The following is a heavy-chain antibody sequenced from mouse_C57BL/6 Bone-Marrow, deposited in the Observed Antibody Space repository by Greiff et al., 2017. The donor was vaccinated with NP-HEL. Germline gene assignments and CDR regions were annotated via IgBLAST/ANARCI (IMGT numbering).Heavy chain of an antibody. CDR1: GYTFTDYY. Sequence: VQLQQSGPELVKPGASVKISCEASGYTFTDYYMNWVKQSHGKSLEWIGDINPNNGGTSYNQKFKGKATLTVDKSSSTAYMELRSLTSEDSAVYYCARSDYGNFDYWGQGTTLTVSS. CDR3: ARSDYGNFDY. V-gene: IGHV1-26*01. D-gene: IGHD2-1*01. J-gene: IGHJ2*01. CDR2: INPNNGGT.